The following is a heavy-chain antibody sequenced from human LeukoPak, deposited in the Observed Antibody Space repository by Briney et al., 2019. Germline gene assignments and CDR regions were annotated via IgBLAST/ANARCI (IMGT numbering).Heavy chain of an antibody. Sequence: SETLSLTCTVSGGSISSYYWSWIRQSPGKGLEWIGSIYSSGSTYYNPSLQSRVTISKDTSENQFSLQLNSVTAADMAVYFCARRSIYWYFDFWGRGTLVTVSS. CDR3: ARRSIYWYFDF. V-gene: IGHV4-59*04. J-gene: IGHJ2*01. CDR1: GGSISSYY. D-gene: IGHD3-10*01. CDR2: IYSSGST.